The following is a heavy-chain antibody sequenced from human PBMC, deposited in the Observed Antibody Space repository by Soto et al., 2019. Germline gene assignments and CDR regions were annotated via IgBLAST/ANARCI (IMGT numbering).Heavy chain of an antibody. CDR1: GFTFSSYG. CDR3: AKVHGPTFFYGMDV. V-gene: IGHV3-30*18. J-gene: IGHJ6*02. Sequence: QVQLVESGGGVVQPGRSLRLSCAASGFTFSSYGMHWVRQAPGKGLEWVAVISYDGSNKYYADSVKGRFTISRDNSKNTLYRQMNSLRAEDTAVYSCAKVHGPTFFYGMDVWGQGTTVTVSS. CDR2: ISYDGSNK. D-gene: IGHD3-16*01.